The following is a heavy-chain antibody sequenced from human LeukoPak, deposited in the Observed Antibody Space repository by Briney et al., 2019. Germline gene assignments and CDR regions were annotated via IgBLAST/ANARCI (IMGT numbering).Heavy chain of an antibody. CDR1: GGSINSGGYY. J-gene: IGHJ4*02. D-gene: IGHD3-10*01. V-gene: IGHV4-31*03. CDR2: IYYSGST. CDR3: ARSITMVRGFDY. Sequence: SHTLSLTCPVSGGSINSGGYYWNWLRQHPGTGLEWIGSIYYSGSTYYNPSLKSRLTISVDTSKNHFSLKLSSVTAADTAIYYCARSITMVRGFDYWGQGTLVTVSS.